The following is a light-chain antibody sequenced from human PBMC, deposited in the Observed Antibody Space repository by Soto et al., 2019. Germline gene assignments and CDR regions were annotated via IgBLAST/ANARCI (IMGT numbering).Light chain of an antibody. CDR1: QSASSSY. Sequence: EIVLTQSPGTLSLSPGERATVSCRASQSASSSYFARYQQKPGQAPRLLISGASSRATGIPDRFSGSGSGTDFTLTISRLEPEDFAVYYCQHYARSVGTFGQGNRVEIK. CDR2: GAS. CDR3: QHYARSVGT. V-gene: IGKV3-20*01. J-gene: IGKJ1*01.